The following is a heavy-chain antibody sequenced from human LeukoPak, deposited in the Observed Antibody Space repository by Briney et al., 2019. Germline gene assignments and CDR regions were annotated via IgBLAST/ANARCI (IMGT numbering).Heavy chain of an antibody. CDR2: VYYTGST. CDR3: ARVQSRLSWFDP. J-gene: IGHJ5*02. CDR1: GDFITAYY. V-gene: IGHV4-59*12. Sequence: PSETLSHTCRVSGDFITAYYWSWIRQPPGKGLESLGYVYYTGSTEYNPSLKSRVTISIDTSKNQFSLKMSSVTAADTAVYYCARVQSRLSWFDPWGQGTLVTVSS.